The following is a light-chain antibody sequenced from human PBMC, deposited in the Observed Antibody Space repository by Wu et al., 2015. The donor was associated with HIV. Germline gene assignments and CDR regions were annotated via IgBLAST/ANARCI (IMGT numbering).Light chain of an antibody. J-gene: IGKJ3*01. CDR2: GAS. CDR3: QQYGRSPLA. CDR1: QSVSSSY. Sequence: EIVLTQSPGTLSLSPGERVTLSCRASQSVSSSYLAWYQQKPGQAPRLLIYGASSRATGIPDRFSGSGSGTDFTLTISRLEPEDFAVYYCQQYGRSPLAFGPGTKVDTK. V-gene: IGKV3-20*01.